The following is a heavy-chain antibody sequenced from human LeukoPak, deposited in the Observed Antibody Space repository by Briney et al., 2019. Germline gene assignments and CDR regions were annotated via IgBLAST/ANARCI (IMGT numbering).Heavy chain of an antibody. J-gene: IGHJ6*04. V-gene: IGHV1-69*06. CDR3: ARDGFGYYGKDV. D-gene: IGHD2-2*03. CDR1: GGTFSSYA. Sequence: SVKVSCKASGGTFSSYAISWVRQAPGQGLEWMGGIIPIFGTANYAQKFQGRVTITADKSTSTAYMELSSLRSEDTAVYYCARDGFGYYGKDVWGKGTTVTVSS. CDR2: IIPIFGTA.